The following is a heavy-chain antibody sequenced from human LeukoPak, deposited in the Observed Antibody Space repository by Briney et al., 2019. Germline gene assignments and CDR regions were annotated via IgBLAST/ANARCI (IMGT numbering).Heavy chain of an antibody. CDR2: IYPGDSDT. Sequence: GESLKISCKGSGYSFTSYWIGWVRQMPGKGLEWMGIIYPGDSDTRYSPSFQGRVTISVDKSTESAYLKWSSLKASDTAMYFCARQAQIGAAPFYFDSWGQGSLVTVSS. J-gene: IGHJ4*02. D-gene: IGHD3-3*01. V-gene: IGHV5-51*01. CDR3: ARQAQIGAAPFYFDS. CDR1: GYSFTSYW.